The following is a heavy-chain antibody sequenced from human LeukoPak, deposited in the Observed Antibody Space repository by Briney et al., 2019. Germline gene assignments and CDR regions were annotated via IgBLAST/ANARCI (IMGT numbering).Heavy chain of an antibody. V-gene: IGHV4-34*01. CDR1: GGSFSGYY. Sequence: SETLSLTCAVYGGSFSGYYWSWIRQPPGKGLEWIGEINHSGSTNYNPSLKSRVTISVDTSKNQFSLKLSSVTAADTAVYYCAGQTRRRQLLPDYYYYYYMDVWGKGTTVTISS. CDR3: AGQTRRRQLLPDYYYYYYMDV. D-gene: IGHD2-2*01. J-gene: IGHJ6*03. CDR2: INHSGST.